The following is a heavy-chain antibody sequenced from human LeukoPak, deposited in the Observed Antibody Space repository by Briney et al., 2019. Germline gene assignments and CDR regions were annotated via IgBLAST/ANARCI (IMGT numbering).Heavy chain of an antibody. J-gene: IGHJ6*02. Sequence: PGGSLRLSCAASGFTFSSYAMHWVRQAPGKGLEWVAVISYDGSNKYYADSVKGRFTISRDNSKNTLYLQMNSLRAEDTAVYYCARVSGSWPVRYYYYGMDVWGQGTTVTVSS. D-gene: IGHD6-13*01. CDR3: ARVSGSWPVRYYYYGMDV. CDR2: ISYDGSNK. V-gene: IGHV3-30*04. CDR1: GFTFSSYA.